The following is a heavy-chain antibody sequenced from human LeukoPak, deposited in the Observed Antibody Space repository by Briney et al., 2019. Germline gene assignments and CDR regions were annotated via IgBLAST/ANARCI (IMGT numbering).Heavy chain of an antibody. CDR2: ISGSGGST. J-gene: IGHJ5*02. CDR1: GFTFSSYA. Sequence: PGGSLRLSCAASGFTFSSYAMSWVRQAPGKGLEWVSAISGSGGSTYYVDSVKGRFTISRDNSKNTLYLQMNSLRAEDTAVYYCAKDGCTNGVCYNNWFDPWGQGTLVTVSS. V-gene: IGHV3-23*01. D-gene: IGHD2-8*01. CDR3: AKDGCTNGVCYNNWFDP.